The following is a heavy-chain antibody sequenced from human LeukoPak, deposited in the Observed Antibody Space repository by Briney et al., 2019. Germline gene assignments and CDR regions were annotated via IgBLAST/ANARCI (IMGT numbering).Heavy chain of an antibody. CDR1: GFTFSSYA. CDR3: ARGLLGYCSSTSCYTGSWFDP. D-gene: IGHD2-2*02. J-gene: IGHJ5*02. V-gene: IGHV3-23*01. Sequence: PGGSLRLYCAASGFTFSSYAMSWVRQAPGKGLEWVSAISGSGGSTYYADSVKGRFTISRDNSKNTLYLQMNSLRAEDTAVYYCARGLLGYCSSTSCYTGSWFDPWGQGTLVTVSS. CDR2: ISGSGGST.